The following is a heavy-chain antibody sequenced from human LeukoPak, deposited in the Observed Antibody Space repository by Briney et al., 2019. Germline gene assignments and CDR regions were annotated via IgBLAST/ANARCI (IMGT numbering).Heavy chain of an antibody. V-gene: IGHV3-30*18. CDR3: VKEQSSGGYRVADY. Sequence: GRSLRLSCTASGFTFSNCGMHWVRQAPGKRLEWVAVFSYDGSDIYYGDSVKGRFTISSDISKNTLYLQMNSLRAEDTAVYYCVKEQSSGGYRVADYWGQGTLVTVSS. CDR1: GFTFSNCG. J-gene: IGHJ4*02. CDR2: FSYDGSDI. D-gene: IGHD6-19*01.